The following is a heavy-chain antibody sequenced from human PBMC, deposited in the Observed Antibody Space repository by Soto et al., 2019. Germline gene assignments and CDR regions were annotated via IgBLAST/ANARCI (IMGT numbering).Heavy chain of an antibody. J-gene: IGHJ4*02. CDR3: AKDLKFSGWLSAQTFDY. V-gene: IGHV3-23*01. CDR2: ITGSGGST. D-gene: IGHD6-19*01. Sequence: EVQLLESGGGLVQPGGSLRLSCAVSGFTFSSHAMSWVRQAPGKGLECVSSITGSGGSTYYADSVKGRFTISRDKSKNTLYLQMNSLRGEDTAVYYCAKDLKFSGWLSAQTFDYWGQGTQVTVSS. CDR1: GFTFSSHA.